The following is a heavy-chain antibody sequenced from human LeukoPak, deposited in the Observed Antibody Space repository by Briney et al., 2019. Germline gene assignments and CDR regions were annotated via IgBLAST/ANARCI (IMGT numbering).Heavy chain of an antibody. D-gene: IGHD1-1*01. J-gene: IGHJ5*02. CDR2: ISAYNGNT. Sequence: ASVKVSFKASGYTFTSYGISWVRQAPGQGLEWMGWISAYNGNTNYAQKLQGRVTMTTDTSTSTACMELRSLRSDDTAVYYCARGGRVQLERRPWFDPWGQGTLVTVSS. CDR3: ARGGRVQLERRPWFDP. V-gene: IGHV1-18*01. CDR1: GYTFTSYG.